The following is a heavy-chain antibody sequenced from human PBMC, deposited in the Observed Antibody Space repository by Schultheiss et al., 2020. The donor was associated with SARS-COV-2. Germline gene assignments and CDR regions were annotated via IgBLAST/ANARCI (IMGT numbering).Heavy chain of an antibody. CDR3: AKASGTTYYFDY. D-gene: IGHD1-7*01. V-gene: IGHV3-74*01. CDR1: GFTFSSYW. J-gene: IGHJ4*02. Sequence: GGSLRLSCAASGFTFSSYWMHWVRQAPGKGLVWVSRINSDGSSTSYADSVKGRFTISRDNAKNTLYLQMNSLRAEDTAVYYCAKASGTTYYFDYWGQGTLVTVSS. CDR2: INSDGSST.